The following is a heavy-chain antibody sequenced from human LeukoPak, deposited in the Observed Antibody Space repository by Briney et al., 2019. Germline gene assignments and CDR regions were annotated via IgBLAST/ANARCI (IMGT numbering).Heavy chain of an antibody. D-gene: IGHD6-6*01. CDR3: ASSIAARIRWYNWFDP. J-gene: IGHJ5*02. Sequence: SETLSLTCAVSGGSISSGGYYWSWIRQPPGKGLEWIGYIYHSGSTYYNPSLKSRVTISVGRSKNQFSLKLSSVTAADTAVYYCASSIAARIRWYNWFDPWGQGTLVTVSS. CDR2: IYHSGST. V-gene: IGHV4-30-2*01. CDR1: GGSISSGGYY.